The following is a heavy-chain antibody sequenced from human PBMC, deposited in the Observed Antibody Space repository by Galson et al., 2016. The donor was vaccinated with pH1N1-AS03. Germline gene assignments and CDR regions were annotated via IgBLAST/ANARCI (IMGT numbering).Heavy chain of an antibody. CDR3: ARHSGVTTTVTNAFDI. Sequence: SETLSLTCTVSSGSISSSSYYWGWIRQPPGKGLEWIASIYYLGYTYDNPSLKSRVTISVDTSKNQFSLRLSSVTAADTAVYYCARHSGVTTTVTNAFDIWGRGTMVTVSS. CDR2: IYYLGYT. J-gene: IGHJ3*02. D-gene: IGHD4-17*01. V-gene: IGHV4-39*07. CDR1: SGSISSSSYY.